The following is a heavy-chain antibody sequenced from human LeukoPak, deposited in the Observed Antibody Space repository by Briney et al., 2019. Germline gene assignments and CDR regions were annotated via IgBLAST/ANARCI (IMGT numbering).Heavy chain of an antibody. CDR3: AGRYYDSSGYNDAFDI. Sequence: SETLSLTCTVSCGSISSGSYYWIWLRQPTGKGRVWIGRIYTSGSTNYNPSLKSRVTISVDTSKNQFSLKLSSVTAADTAVYYCAGRYYDSSGYNDAFDIWGQGTMVTVSS. CDR1: CGSISSGSYY. J-gene: IGHJ3*02. V-gene: IGHV4-61*02. CDR2: IYTSGST. D-gene: IGHD3-22*01.